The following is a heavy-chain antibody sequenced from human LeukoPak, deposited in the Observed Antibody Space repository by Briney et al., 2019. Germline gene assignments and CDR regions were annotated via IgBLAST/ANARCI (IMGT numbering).Heavy chain of an antibody. J-gene: IGHJ5*02. Sequence: GGSLRLSCEASGFSFSSYGLHWVRQAPGMGLEWVAFIRYDGTDKYYTDSVKGRFTISRDNAKNTLYLQMNSLRAEDTAVYYCARDLGQYYDTSDNWFDPWGQGTLVTVSS. D-gene: IGHD3-22*01. CDR2: IRYDGTDK. CDR3: ARDLGQYYDTSDNWFDP. V-gene: IGHV3-30*02. CDR1: GFSFSSYG.